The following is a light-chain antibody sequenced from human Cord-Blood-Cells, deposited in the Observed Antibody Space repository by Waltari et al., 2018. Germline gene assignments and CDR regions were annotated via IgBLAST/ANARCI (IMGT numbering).Light chain of an antibody. CDR3: SSYTSSSTPV. V-gene: IGLV2-14*03. CDR2: DVS. J-gene: IGLJ3*02. Sequence: QSALTQPASVSGSPGQSITTPCTGPSSDVGGPNYVSWYQQHPGKAPKLRIYDVSNRPAGVSNRFAGSKSGNTASLTISGLQAEDEADYYCSSYTSSSTPVFGGGTKLTVL. CDR1: SSDVGGPNY.